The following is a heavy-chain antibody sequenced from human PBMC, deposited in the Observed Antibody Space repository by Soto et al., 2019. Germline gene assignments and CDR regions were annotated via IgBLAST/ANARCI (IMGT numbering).Heavy chain of an antibody. D-gene: IGHD6-13*01. CDR1: GYTFTGYY. J-gene: IGHJ4*02. Sequence: ASVKVSCKASGYTFTGYYMHWVRQAPGQGLEWMGWINPNSGSTNYAQKFQGRVTMTGDTSTSTAYMELSRLRSEDTAVYYCARGSGDSISWYSWHVGAQYYFDYWGQGTLVTVSS. CDR2: INPNSGST. CDR3: ARGSGDSISWYSWHVGAQYYFDY. V-gene: IGHV1-2*02.